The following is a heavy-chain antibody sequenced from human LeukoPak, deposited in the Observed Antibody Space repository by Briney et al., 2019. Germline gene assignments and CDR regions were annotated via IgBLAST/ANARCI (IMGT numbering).Heavy chain of an antibody. CDR3: ATTTIRLGY. D-gene: IGHD1-26*01. J-gene: IGHJ4*02. CDR2: MYYRGST. CDR1: GGSIRSYY. Sequence: SETLSLTCTVSGGSIRSYYWSWIRQPPGKGLEWIGSMYYRGSTYHNPSLKSRVTISVDTSKNQFSLKLSSVTAADTAVYYCATTTIRLGYWGQGTLVTVSS. V-gene: IGHV4-59*12.